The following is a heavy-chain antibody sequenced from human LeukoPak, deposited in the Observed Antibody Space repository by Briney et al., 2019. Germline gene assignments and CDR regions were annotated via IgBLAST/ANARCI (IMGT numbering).Heavy chain of an antibody. CDR1: GVSFSIYA. Sequence: GGSLRLSCAASGVSFSIYAMRCVRQAPGEGLGWVSSISSSGSSTYYADSVKGRFTISRDNPKNPLYLQMNSLRAEDTAVYYCAKEPHGDYVWDYWGQGTLVTVSS. J-gene: IGHJ4*02. V-gene: IGHV3-23*01. CDR3: AKEPHGDYVWDY. D-gene: IGHD4-17*01. CDR2: ISSSGSST.